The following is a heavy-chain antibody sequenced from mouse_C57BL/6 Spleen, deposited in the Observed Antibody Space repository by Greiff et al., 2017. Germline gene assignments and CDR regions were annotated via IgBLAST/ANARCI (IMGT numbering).Heavy chain of an antibody. CDR3: ARVYGSSLTGIAMDY. V-gene: IGHV1-64*01. J-gene: IGHJ4*01. CDR1: GYTFTSYW. D-gene: IGHD1-1*01. Sequence: VQLQQPGAELVKPGASVKLSCKASGYTFTSYWMHWVKQRPGQGLEWIGMIHPNSGSTNYNEKFKSKATLTVDKSSSTAYMQLSSLTSEDSAVYYCARVYGSSLTGIAMDYWGQGTSVTVSS. CDR2: IHPNSGST.